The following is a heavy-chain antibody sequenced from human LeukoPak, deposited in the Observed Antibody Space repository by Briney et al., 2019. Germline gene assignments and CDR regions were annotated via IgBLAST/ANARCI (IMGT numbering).Heavy chain of an antibody. V-gene: IGHV3-30*02. CDR3: AKDSSDYYFDY. J-gene: IGHJ4*02. CDR1: GFTFRSYG. D-gene: IGHD3-22*01. Sequence: PGGSLRLSCVASGFTFRSYGIHWVRQAPGKGLEWLAFIWYDEITKDYADSVKGRFTISRDNSKNTLYVRMNSLRADDTAVYYCAKDSSDYYFDYWGQGTLVTVSS. CDR2: IWYDEITK.